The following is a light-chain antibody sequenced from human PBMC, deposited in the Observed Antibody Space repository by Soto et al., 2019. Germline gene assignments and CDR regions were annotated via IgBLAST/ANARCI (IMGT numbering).Light chain of an antibody. CDR1: QTVTSNY. Sequence: EIVLTQSPGTLSLSPGERATLSCRASQTVTSNYLAWYQRKPGQAPRLLIYGASSRATDIPDRFSGSGSGIDFTLTVTKLEQEDFAVYFCQQYAGSPSTFGQGTKVEIK. J-gene: IGKJ1*01. V-gene: IGKV3-20*01. CDR3: QQYAGSPST. CDR2: GAS.